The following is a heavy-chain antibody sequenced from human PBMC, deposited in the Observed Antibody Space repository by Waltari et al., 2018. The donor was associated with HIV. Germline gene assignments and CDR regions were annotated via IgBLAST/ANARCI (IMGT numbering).Heavy chain of an antibody. CDR1: GYTFTDYY. Sequence: EVQLVQSGAEVKKPGATVKISCKVSGYTFTDYYMHWVQQAPGKGLEWMVLVVPEEGETIYAEKFQSRVTITADTATDTAYWGLSSLRSEDTAVYYCATGVVAVQGSFDYWGQGTLVTVSS. J-gene: IGHJ4*02. CDR3: ATGVVAVQGSFDY. V-gene: IGHV1-69-2*01. D-gene: IGHD2-21*01. CDR2: VVPEEGET.